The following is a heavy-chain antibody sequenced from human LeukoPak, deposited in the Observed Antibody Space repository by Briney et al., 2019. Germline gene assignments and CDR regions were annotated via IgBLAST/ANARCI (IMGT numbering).Heavy chain of an antibody. J-gene: IGHJ4*02. CDR3: ARLRFLEWFGDY. D-gene: IGHD3-3*01. CDR1: GYTFTSYG. CDR2: ISAYNGNT. Sequence: ASVKVSCKASGYTFTSYGISWERQAPGQGLEWMGWISAYNGNTNYAQKLQGRVTMTTDTSTSTAYMELRSLRSDDTAVYYCARLRFLEWFGDYWGQGTLVTVSS. V-gene: IGHV1-18*01.